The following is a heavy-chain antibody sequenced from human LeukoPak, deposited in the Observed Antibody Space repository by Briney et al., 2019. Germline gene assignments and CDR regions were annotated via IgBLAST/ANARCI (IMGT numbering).Heavy chain of an antibody. CDR1: GYTFTSYG. CDR2: ISAYNGNT. CDR3: ARDLPHYDILTGYYHYYYYYYMDV. D-gene: IGHD3-9*01. Sequence: ASVKVSCKASGYTFTSYGISWVRQAPGQGLEWMGWISAYNGNTNYAQKLQGRVTMTTDTSTSTAYMELRSLRSDDTAVYYCARDLPHYDILTGYYHYYYYYYMDVWGKGTTVTISS. J-gene: IGHJ6*03. V-gene: IGHV1-18*01.